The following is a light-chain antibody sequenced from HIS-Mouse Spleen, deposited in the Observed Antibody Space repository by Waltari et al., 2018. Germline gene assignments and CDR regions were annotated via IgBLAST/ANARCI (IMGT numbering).Light chain of an antibody. CDR1: SRDVGSYNL. Sequence: QSALTQPASVSGSPGQSITISCTGTSRDVGSYNLVSWYQQHPGKAPKLMIYEGSKRPSGVSNRFSGSKSGNTASLTISGLQAEDEADYYCSSYAGSNNFNVVFGGGTKLTVL. J-gene: IGLJ2*01. CDR3: SSYAGSNNFNVV. CDR2: EGS. V-gene: IGLV2-23*03.